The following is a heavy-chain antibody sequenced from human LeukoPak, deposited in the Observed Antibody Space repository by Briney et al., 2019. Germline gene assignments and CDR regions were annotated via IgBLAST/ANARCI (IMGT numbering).Heavy chain of an antibody. D-gene: IGHD3-10*01. J-gene: IGHJ3*02. Sequence: ASVKVSCKASGYSFTGHYMHWVRQAPGQGLEWMGWINPKSGGTNYAQKFQGRVTMSRDTSISTAYMDMSSLRSDDTAVYYCARNLWFGESSDAFDMWGQGTMVTVSS. CDR3: ARNLWFGESSDAFDM. CDR1: GYSFTGHY. CDR2: INPKSGGT. V-gene: IGHV1-2*02.